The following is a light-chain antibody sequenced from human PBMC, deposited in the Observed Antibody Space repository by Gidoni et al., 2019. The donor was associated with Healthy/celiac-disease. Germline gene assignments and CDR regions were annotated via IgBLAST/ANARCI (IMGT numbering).Light chain of an antibody. CDR1: TGAVTSGYY. J-gene: IGLJ2*01. V-gene: IGLV7-43*01. CDR2: STS. CDR3: LLYYGGAQLV. Sequence: QTVVTQEPPLTLSPGGTVTLTCASSTGAVTSGYYPNWFQQKPGQAPRALICSTSNKHSWTPARFSGSLLGGKAALTLSGVQPEDEAEYYCLLYYGGAQLVFGGGTKLTVL.